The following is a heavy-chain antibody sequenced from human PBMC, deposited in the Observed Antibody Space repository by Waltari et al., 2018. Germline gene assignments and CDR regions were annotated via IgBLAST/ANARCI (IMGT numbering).Heavy chain of an antibody. CDR3: AKDTPSYYYGSGSSGNFDY. D-gene: IGHD3-10*01. V-gene: IGHV3-23*04. CDR2: ISGSGGST. Sequence: EVQLVESGGGLVQPGGSLRLSCAASGFTFSSYAMSWVRQAPGQGLEWVSAISGSGGSTYYADSVKGRFTISRDNSKNTLYLQMNSLRAEDTAVYYCAKDTPSYYYGSGSSGNFDYWGQGTLVTVSS. J-gene: IGHJ4*02. CDR1: GFTFSSYA.